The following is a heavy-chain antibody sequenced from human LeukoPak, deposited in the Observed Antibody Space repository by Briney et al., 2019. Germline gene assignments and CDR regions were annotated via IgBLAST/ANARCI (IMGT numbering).Heavy chain of an antibody. J-gene: IGHJ4*02. CDR2: IDHSGST. Sequence: SETLSLTCAVYGGSFSGYYWNWIRQSPGKGLEWIGEIDHSGSTNYNPSLKSRVTLSVDTFKSQLSLKLSSVTAADTAVYYCARRYSSGWYYFDYCGQGTLVTVSS. CDR1: GGSFSGYY. CDR3: ARRYSSGWYYFDY. D-gene: IGHD6-19*01. V-gene: IGHV4-34*01.